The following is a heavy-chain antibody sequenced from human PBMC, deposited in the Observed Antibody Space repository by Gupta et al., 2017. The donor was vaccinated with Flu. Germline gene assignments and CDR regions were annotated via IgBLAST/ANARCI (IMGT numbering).Heavy chain of an antibody. D-gene: IGHD3-3*01. J-gene: IGHJ4*02. CDR1: GFTFSSYS. Sequence: EVQLVESGGGLVQPGGSLRLSCAASGFTFSSYSMNWVRQAPGKGLEWVSDISSSSSTIYYAESVKGRVTISRDNAKNSLYLQMNSLRDEETAVYYGAREKDNYDVWSGPNNLLDYGGQGTLVTVSS. V-gene: IGHV3-48*02. CDR2: ISSSSSTI. CDR3: AREKDNYDVWSGPNNLLDY.